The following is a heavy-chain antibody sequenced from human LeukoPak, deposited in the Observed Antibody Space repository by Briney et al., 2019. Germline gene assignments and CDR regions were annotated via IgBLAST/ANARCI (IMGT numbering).Heavy chain of an antibody. D-gene: IGHD2-15*01. Sequence: GGSLRLSCATSGFTFSSYAMNWVRQAPGKGLECVSFISTSGDFAYYAASVKGRFTVSRDNSKNTLYLQMNSLRADDTAVYYCAGCSGGSCYSRGKYGVDVWGQGTTVIVSS. CDR3: AGCSGGSCYSRGKYGVDV. J-gene: IGHJ6*02. CDR2: ISTSGDFA. CDR1: GFTFSSYA. V-gene: IGHV3-23*01.